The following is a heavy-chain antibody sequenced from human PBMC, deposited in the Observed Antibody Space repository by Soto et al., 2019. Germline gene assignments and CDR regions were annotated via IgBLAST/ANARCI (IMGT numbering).Heavy chain of an antibody. CDR2: ISGSGGST. J-gene: IGHJ6*02. CDR1: GFTFSSYA. V-gene: IGHV3-23*01. Sequence: GGSLRLSCAASGFTFSSYAMSWVRQAPGKGLEWVSAISGSGGSTYYADSVKGRFTISRDNSKNTPYLQMNSLRAEDTAVYYCANDYDILTGADYYYYGMDVWGQGTTVTVSS. CDR3: ANDYDILTGADYYYYGMDV. D-gene: IGHD3-9*01.